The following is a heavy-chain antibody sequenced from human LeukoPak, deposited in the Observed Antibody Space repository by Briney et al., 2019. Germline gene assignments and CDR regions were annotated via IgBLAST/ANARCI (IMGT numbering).Heavy chain of an antibody. CDR1: GFTFSNVW. CDR3: TTEGLPGSFDY. CDR2: IKNKADAGTA. Sequence: NPGGSLRLSCAAPGFTFSNVWMSWVRQAPGKGLERVGRIKNKADAGTAEYAAPVKSRFSISRDDSKNTVYLQMNSLETEDTGMYYCTTEGLPGSFDYWGQGTLVTVSS. V-gene: IGHV3-15*01. D-gene: IGHD4-11*01. J-gene: IGHJ4*02.